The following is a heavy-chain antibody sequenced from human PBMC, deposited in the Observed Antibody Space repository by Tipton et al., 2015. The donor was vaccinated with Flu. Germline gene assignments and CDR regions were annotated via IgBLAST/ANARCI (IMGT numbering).Heavy chain of an antibody. D-gene: IGHD6-6*01. CDR2: IYSSGST. V-gene: IGHV4-4*07. CDR1: GGSINSYY. Sequence: TLSLTCAVSGGSINSYYWSWIRQPAGKGLEWIGRIYSSGSTNYNLSLKSRVSMSIDTSKNQFSLKLTSVTAADTALYFCARDGFESSSSDWVYYYGLYVWGQGTTVTVSS. CDR3: ARDGFESSSSDWVYYYGLYV. J-gene: IGHJ6*02.